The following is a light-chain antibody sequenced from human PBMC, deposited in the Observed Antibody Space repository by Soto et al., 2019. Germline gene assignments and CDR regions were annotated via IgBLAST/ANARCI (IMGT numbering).Light chain of an antibody. Sequence: DIQMTHSPSSLSASVGDRVAITFRASQGISNYLAWYQQKPGTVPKLLISAASTLQTGVPSRFSGRGSGTDFTLTISRLEPEDFAVYFCQQYGTSPRTFGQGTKV. CDR2: AAS. J-gene: IGKJ1*01. V-gene: IGKV1-27*01. CDR3: QQYGTSPRT. CDR1: QGISNY.